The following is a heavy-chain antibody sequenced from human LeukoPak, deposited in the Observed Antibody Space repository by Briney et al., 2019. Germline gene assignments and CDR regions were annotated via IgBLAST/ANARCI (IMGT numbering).Heavy chain of an antibody. Sequence: SETLSLTCTVSGGPISSYYWSWIRQPPGKGLEWIGYIYYSGSTNYNPSLKSRVTISVDTSKNQFSLKLSSVTAADTAVYYCAREVYGDYANWGQGTLVTVSS. CDR2: IYYSGST. J-gene: IGHJ4*02. V-gene: IGHV4-59*01. CDR1: GGPISSYY. D-gene: IGHD4-17*01. CDR3: AREVYGDYAN.